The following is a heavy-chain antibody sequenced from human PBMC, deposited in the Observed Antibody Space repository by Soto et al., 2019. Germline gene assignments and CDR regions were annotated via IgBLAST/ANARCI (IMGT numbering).Heavy chain of an antibody. CDR2: ISYDGSNK. Sequence: HPGGSLRLSCAASGFTFSSYAMHWVRQAPGKGLEWVAVISYDGSNKYYADSVKGRFTISRDNSKNTLYLQMNSLRAEDTAVYYCARDSAIDYWGQGTLVTVSS. CDR1: GFTFSSYA. V-gene: IGHV3-30-3*01. CDR3: ARDSAIDY. J-gene: IGHJ4*02.